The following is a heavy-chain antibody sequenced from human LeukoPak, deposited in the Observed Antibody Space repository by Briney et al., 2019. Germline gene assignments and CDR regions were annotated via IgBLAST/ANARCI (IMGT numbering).Heavy chain of an antibody. V-gene: IGHV3-48*03. D-gene: IGHD3-22*01. CDR2: IYLCGSNI. CDR3: ARDKSAAPDTSGYYGSFDK. J-gene: IGHJ4*02. Sequence: GGTLTLSCAASGFSFSSFEMNWIRQPPGKGLEWVSYIYLCGSNINYADSVKGRLTISRDDAKNSLYLQMNSLRAEDTAVYYCARDKSAAPDTSGYYGSFDKWGQGTLVTVSS. CDR1: GFSFSSFE.